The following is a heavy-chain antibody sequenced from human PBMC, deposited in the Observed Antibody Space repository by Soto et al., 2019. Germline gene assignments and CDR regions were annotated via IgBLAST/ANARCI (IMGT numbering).Heavy chain of an antibody. J-gene: IGHJ4*02. V-gene: IGHV1-2*04. Sequence: ASVKVSCKASGYTFTGYYMHWVRQAPGQGLEWMGWINPNSGGTNYAQKFQGWVTMTRDTSISTAYMELSRLRSDDTAVYYCARERFGELYTFDYWGQGGLVTVSS. CDR1: GYTFTGYY. CDR3: ARERFGELYTFDY. CDR2: INPNSGGT. D-gene: IGHD3-10*01.